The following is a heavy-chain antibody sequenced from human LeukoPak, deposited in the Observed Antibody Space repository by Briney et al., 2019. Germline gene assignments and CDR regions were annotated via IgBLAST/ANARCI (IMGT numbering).Heavy chain of an antibody. Sequence: PSETLSLTCTVSGGSVSSGSYYWSWSRQPPGKGLEWIGYIYYSGSTNYNPSLKSRVTISVDTSKNQFSLKLSSVTAADTAVYYCARKDPSGTYGAFDIWGQATMVTVSS. CDR2: IYYSGST. CDR3: ARKDPSGTYGAFDI. V-gene: IGHV4-61*01. J-gene: IGHJ3*02. D-gene: IGHD3-10*01. CDR1: GGSVSSGSYY.